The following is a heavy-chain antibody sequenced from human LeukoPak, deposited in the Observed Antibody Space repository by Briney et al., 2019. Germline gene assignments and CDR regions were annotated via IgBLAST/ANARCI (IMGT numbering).Heavy chain of an antibody. CDR3: ARGGSYYDY. Sequence: SETLSLTCTVSGGSIGSYYWSWIRQPPGKGLEWIGYIYYSGSTNYNPSLKSRLTISVDTSKNQFSLKLSSVTAADTAVYYCARGGSYYDYWGQGTLVTVSS. CDR2: IYYSGST. J-gene: IGHJ4*02. V-gene: IGHV4-59*01. CDR1: GGSIGSYY. D-gene: IGHD1-26*01.